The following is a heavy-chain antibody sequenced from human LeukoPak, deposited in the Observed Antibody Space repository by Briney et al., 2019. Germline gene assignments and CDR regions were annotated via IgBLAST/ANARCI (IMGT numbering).Heavy chain of an antibody. J-gene: IGHJ4*02. CDR1: GGSISSGGYS. Sequence: SQTLSLTCAVSGGSISSGGYSWSWIRQPPGKGLEWIGYIYYSGSAYYNPSLKNRVTISVDTSKNQFSLKLNSVTAADTAVYYCARVPAIAAAGNYYFDYWGQGTLVTVSS. CDR2: IYYSGSA. V-gene: IGHV4-31*11. CDR3: ARVPAIAAAGNYYFDY. D-gene: IGHD6-13*01.